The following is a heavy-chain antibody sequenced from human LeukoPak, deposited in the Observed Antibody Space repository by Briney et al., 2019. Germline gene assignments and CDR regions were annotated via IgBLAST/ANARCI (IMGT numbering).Heavy chain of an antibody. V-gene: IGHV1-2*02. CDR1: GYTFTGYY. CDR2: INPNSGGT. Sequence: ASVKVSCKASGYTFTGYYMHWVRQAPGQGLEWMAWINPNSGGTNYAQKFQGRVTMTRDTSISTAYMELSRLRSDDTAVYYCARDVWQHVPGWAFDIWGQGTMVTVSS. CDR3: ARDVWQHVPGWAFDI. J-gene: IGHJ3*02. D-gene: IGHD6-6*01.